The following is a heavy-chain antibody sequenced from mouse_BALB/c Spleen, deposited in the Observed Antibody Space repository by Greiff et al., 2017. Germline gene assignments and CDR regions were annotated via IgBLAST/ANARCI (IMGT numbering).Heavy chain of an antibody. Sequence: EVQGVESGAELVKPGASVKLSCTASGFNIKDTYMHWVKQRPEQGLEWIGRIDPANGNTKYDPKFQGKATITADTSSNTAYLQLSSLTSEDTAVYYCARRDYRRDAYWGQGTLVTVSA. CDR1: GFNIKDTY. CDR3: ARRDYRRDAY. D-gene: IGHD2-12*01. V-gene: IGHV14-3*02. J-gene: IGHJ3*01. CDR2: IDPANGNT.